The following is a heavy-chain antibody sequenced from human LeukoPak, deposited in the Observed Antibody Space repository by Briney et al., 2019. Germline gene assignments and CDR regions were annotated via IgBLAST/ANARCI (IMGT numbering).Heavy chain of an antibody. Sequence: SETLSLTRTVSGGSISSYYWSWIRQPPGKGLEWIGYIYYSGSTNYNPSLKSRVTISVDTSKNQFSLKLSSVTAADTAVYYCARVIAAAGDYFDYWGQGTLVTVSS. CDR2: IYYSGST. J-gene: IGHJ4*02. CDR3: ARVIAAAGDYFDY. D-gene: IGHD6-13*01. CDR1: GGSISSYY. V-gene: IGHV4-59*01.